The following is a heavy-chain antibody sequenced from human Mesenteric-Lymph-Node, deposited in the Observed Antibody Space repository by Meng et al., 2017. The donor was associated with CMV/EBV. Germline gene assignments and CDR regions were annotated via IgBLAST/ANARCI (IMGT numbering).Heavy chain of an antibody. V-gene: IGHV3-48*04. CDR3: ARGQLLSDYYYYGMDV. CDR1: GFTFSSYS. J-gene: IGHJ6*02. CDR2: ISSSSSTI. Sequence: GESLKISCAASGFTFSSYSMNWVRQAPGKGLEWVSYISSSSSTIYYADSVKGRFTISRDNAKNSLYLQMNSLRAEDTAVYYCARGQLLSDYYYYGMDVWSQGTTVTVSS. D-gene: IGHD2-2*01.